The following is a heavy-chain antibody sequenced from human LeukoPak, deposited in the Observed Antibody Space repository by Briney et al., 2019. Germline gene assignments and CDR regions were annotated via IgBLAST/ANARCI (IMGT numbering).Heavy chain of an antibody. Sequence: SETLSLTCAVSGGSISSGGYSWSWIRQPPGKGLEWIGYIYHSGSTYYNPSLKSRVTISVDRSKNQFSLKLSSVTAADTAVYYCARSGSGSYIDYWGQGTLVTVSS. V-gene: IGHV4-30-2*01. J-gene: IGHJ4*02. CDR1: GGSISSGGYS. D-gene: IGHD3-10*01. CDR3: ARSGSGSYIDY. CDR2: IYHSGST.